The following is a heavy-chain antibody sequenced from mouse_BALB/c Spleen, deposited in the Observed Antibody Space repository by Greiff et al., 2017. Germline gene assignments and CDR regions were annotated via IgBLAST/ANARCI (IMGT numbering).Heavy chain of an antibody. CDR1: GFTFSSYT. V-gene: IGHV5-6-4*01. Sequence: EVQLVESGGGLVKPGGSLKLSCAASGFTFSSYTMSWVRQTPEKRLEWVATISSGGSYTYYPDSVKGRFTISRDNAKNTLYLQMSSLKSEVTAMYYCTRDLYYGHYYAMDYWGQGTSVTVSS. J-gene: IGHJ4*01. CDR2: ISSGGSYT. CDR3: TRDLYYGHYYAMDY. D-gene: IGHD1-2*01.